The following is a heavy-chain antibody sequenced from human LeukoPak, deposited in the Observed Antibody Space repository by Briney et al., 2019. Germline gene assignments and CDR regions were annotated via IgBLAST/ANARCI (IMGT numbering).Heavy chain of an antibody. CDR3: AREDYSSGQANDAFDI. J-gene: IGHJ3*02. D-gene: IGHD6-19*01. V-gene: IGHV3-21*01. CDR1: GFTFSSYS. CDR2: ISSSSSYI. Sequence: GGSLRLSCAASGFTFSSYSMNWVRQAPGKGLEWVSSISSSSSYIYYADSVKGRFTISRDNAKNSLYPQMNSLRAEDTAVYYCAREDYSSGQANDAFDIWGQGTMVTVSS.